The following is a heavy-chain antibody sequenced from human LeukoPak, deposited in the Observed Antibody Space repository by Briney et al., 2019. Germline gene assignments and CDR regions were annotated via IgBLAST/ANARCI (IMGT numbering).Heavy chain of an antibody. Sequence: GKSLRLSCAASGFTFSFFGMHWVRQAPGKGLEWVAVIWYDGSNELYADSVGGRFTLSRDNSKSTVYLQMTSLRADDTAVYYCALGDDGNGSFDYWGQGTLVSVSS. CDR1: GFTFSFFG. V-gene: IGHV3-33*01. CDR3: ALGDDGNGSFDY. CDR2: IWYDGSNE. J-gene: IGHJ4*02. D-gene: IGHD3-10*01.